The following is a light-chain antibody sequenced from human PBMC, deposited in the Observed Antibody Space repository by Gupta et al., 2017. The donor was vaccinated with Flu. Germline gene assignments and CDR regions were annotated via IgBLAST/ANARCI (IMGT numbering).Light chain of an antibody. Sequence: QSALTAPASVSGPPGQSITISCTGTSSDVGGYNDVSWYQQHPGKAPKLMIYEVSERPSGVSNRFSGSKSANTASLTIPGLQAEDEADYYCSSNTGSSQWVFGGGTKLTVL. J-gene: IGLJ2*01. CDR3: SSNTGSSQWV. CDR2: EVS. CDR1: SSDVGGYND. V-gene: IGLV2-14*01.